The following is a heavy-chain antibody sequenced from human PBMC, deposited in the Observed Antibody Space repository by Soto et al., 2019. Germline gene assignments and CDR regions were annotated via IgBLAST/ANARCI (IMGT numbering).Heavy chain of an antibody. CDR1: GFTFSSDS. Sequence: PGGSLRLSCAASGFTFSSDSMNWVRQAPGKGLEWVSSISSSSSYIYYADSVKGRFTISRDNAKNSLYLQMNSLRAEDTAVYYCARDSSGRTIDAFDIWGQGTMVTVSS. J-gene: IGHJ3*02. CDR3: ARDSSGRTIDAFDI. V-gene: IGHV3-21*01. D-gene: IGHD6-19*01. CDR2: ISSSSSYI.